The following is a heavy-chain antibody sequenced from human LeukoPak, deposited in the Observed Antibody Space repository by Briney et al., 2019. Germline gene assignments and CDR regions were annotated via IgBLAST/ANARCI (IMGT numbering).Heavy chain of an antibody. J-gene: IGHJ4*02. D-gene: IGHD2-15*01. CDR2: ISSSGSTI. V-gene: IGHV3-48*03. CDR1: GFTFSSYE. CDR3: ARDGLDYCSGGSCYYDY. Sequence: GESLRLSCAASGFTFSSYEMNWVRQAPGKGLEWVSYISSSGSTIYYADSVKGRLTITRDNAKNSLYLQMTSLRAADTAVYYCARDGLDYCSGGSCYYDYWGQGTMVTVSS.